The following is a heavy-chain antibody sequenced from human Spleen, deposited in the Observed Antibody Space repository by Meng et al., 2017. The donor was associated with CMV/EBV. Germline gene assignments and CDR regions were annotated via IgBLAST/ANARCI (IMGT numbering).Heavy chain of an antibody. CDR1: GFSVTSNY. D-gene: IGHD2-2*01. J-gene: IGHJ5*02. V-gene: IGHV3-53*01. CDR2: IRSDDSP. CDR3: ARDHIVPAADDWFDP. Sequence: GESLKISCAASGFSVTSNYMTWVRQAPGKGLEWVSFIRSDDSPSYTASVQGRFTISRDNAKNSLYLQMNSLRAEDTAVYYCARDHIVPAADDWFDPWGQGTLVTVSS.